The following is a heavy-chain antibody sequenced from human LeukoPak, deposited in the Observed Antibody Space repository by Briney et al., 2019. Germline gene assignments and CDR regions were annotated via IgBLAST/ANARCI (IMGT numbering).Heavy chain of an antibody. CDR3: ARGSSSNSWYFDS. Sequence: SQTLSLTCAISGDSLSSNSATWTWLRQSPSRGLEWLGRTYYRSKWYNDYAVSVKSRITINPDTSKNHFSLQLNSVTPEDTAVYYCARGSSSNSWYFDSWGQGTLVTVSS. J-gene: IGHJ4*02. V-gene: IGHV6-1*01. CDR1: GDSLSSNSAT. D-gene: IGHD6-13*01. CDR2: TYYRSKWYN.